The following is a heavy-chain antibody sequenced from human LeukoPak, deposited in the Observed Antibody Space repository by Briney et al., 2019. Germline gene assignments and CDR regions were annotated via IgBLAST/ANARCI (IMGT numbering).Heavy chain of an antibody. CDR2: ISWNGGST. V-gene: IGHV3-20*04. J-gene: IGHJ4*02. CDR1: GFNFNDYG. CDR3: ARGSGSYSTYFDF. D-gene: IGHD1-26*01. Sequence: GGSLTLSCAASGFNFNDYGMTWVRQAPGEGLEWVSGISWNGGSTDYVDSVKGRFTISRDNANNSLYLQMNSLRGEDTALYYCARGSGSYSTYFDFWGQGTLVTVSS.